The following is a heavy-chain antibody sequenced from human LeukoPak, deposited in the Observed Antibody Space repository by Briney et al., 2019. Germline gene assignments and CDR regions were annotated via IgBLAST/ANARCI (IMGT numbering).Heavy chain of an antibody. J-gene: IGHJ5*02. CDR1: GGTFSSYA. CDR3: ARDRYYDSSGYYSP. CDR2: IIPILGIA. D-gene: IGHD3-22*01. V-gene: IGHV1-69*04. Sequence: GASVKVSCKASGGTFSSYAISWVRQAPGQGLEWMGRIIPILGIANYAQKFQGRVTITADKSTSTAYMELSSLRSEDTAVYYCARDRYYDSSGYYSPWGQGTLVTVSS.